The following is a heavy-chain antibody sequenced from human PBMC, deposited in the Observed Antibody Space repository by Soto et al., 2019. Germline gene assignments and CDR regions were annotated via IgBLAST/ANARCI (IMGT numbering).Heavy chain of an antibody. Sequence: SVKVSCKACGGTFSSYAISWVRQAPGQGLEWMGGIIPIFGTANYAQKFQGRVTITADESTSTAYMELSSLRSEDTAVYYCAISSRSNDLADLLDFPGQGSPVTVS. CDR3: AISSRSNDLADLLDF. CDR1: GGTFSSYA. D-gene: IGHD6-13*01. J-gene: IGHJ4*02. V-gene: IGHV1-69*13. CDR2: IIPIFGTA.